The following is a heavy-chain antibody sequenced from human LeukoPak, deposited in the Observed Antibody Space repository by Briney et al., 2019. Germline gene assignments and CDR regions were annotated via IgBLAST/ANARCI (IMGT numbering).Heavy chain of an antibody. CDR3: ARENVDTADDAFDI. Sequence: SVKVSCKASGGTFSSYAISWVRQAPGQGLEWMGRIIPIFGTANYAQKFQGRVTITTDESTSTAYMELSGLRSEDTAVYYCARENVDTADDAFDIWGQGTMVTVSS. J-gene: IGHJ3*02. CDR2: IIPIFGTA. D-gene: IGHD5-18*01. V-gene: IGHV1-69*05. CDR1: GGTFSSYA.